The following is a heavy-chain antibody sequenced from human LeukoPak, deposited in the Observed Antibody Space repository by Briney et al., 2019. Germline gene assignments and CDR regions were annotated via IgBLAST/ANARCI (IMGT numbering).Heavy chain of an antibody. CDR1: GFTVSSYY. CDR2: ISNEGGT. Sequence: GGSLRLSCAASGFTVSSYYMSWVRQAPGKGPESVSVISNEGGTYYADSVKGRFTISRDNSKNTVYLQMNSLRAEDTAVYYCAGDKTTGGWYEIDYWGQGTLVTVSS. J-gene: IGHJ4*02. CDR3: AGDKTTGGWYEIDY. D-gene: IGHD6-19*01. V-gene: IGHV3-53*01.